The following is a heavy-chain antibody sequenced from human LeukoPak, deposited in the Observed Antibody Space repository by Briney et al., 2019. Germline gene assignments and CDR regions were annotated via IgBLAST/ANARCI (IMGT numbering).Heavy chain of an antibody. D-gene: IGHD3-22*01. CDR2: IYSGGST. J-gene: IGHJ4*02. V-gene: IGHV3-53*01. CDR1: GFTFSSYA. CDR3: ARDTYYYDSSGYYSDY. Sequence: GGSLRLSCAASGFTFSSYAMHWVRHPPGKGLEWVSVIYSGGSTYYADSVKGRFTISRDNSKNTLYLQMNSLRAEDTAVYYCARDTYYYDSSGYYSDYWGQGTLVTVSS.